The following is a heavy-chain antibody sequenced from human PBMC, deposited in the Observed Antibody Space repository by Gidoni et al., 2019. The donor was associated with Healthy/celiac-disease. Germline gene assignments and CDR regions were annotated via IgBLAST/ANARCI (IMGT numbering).Heavy chain of an antibody. J-gene: IGHJ6*02. CDR1: SSYA. Sequence: SSYAMHWVRQAPGKGLEWVAVISYDGSNKYYANSVKGRFTIYRDNSKNTLYLQMNRLRAEDTAVYYCARDQEIRHPTVVTPKGHYYYYGMDVWGQGTTVTVSS. CDR2: ISYDGSNK. D-gene: IGHD4-17*01. CDR3: ARDQEIRHPTVVTPKGHYYYYGMDV. V-gene: IGHV3-30-3*01.